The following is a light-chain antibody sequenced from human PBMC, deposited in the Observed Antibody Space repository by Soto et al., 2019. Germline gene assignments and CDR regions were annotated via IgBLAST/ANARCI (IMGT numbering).Light chain of an antibody. CDR2: AAS. Sequence: IQLTQSPSSLSASVGDRVTITCRASQGISSYLAWYQQKPGKAPKLLIYAASTLQSGVPSRFSGSGSVTDFTLTISSLQPEDFATYYCLQLSTYPLTFGGGTKVEIK. CDR3: LQLSTYPLT. J-gene: IGKJ4*01. CDR1: QGISSY. V-gene: IGKV1-9*01.